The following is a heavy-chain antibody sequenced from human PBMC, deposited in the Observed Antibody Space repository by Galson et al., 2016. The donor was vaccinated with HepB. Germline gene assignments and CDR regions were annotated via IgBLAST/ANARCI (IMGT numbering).Heavy chain of an antibody. D-gene: IGHD3-16*01. J-gene: IGHJ6*03. CDR1: GFTVSSNY. CDR2: VYSDGYT. Sequence: SLRLSCAASGFTVSSNYLSWVRQAPGKGLEWVSIVYSDGYTYYSGSVRGRFTISRDNSNNIVYLQMNSLRAEDTAVYFCAKNKATARVWGHYYYYMDVWGKGTTVTVSS. V-gene: IGHV3-53*01. CDR3: AKNKATARVWGHYYYYMDV.